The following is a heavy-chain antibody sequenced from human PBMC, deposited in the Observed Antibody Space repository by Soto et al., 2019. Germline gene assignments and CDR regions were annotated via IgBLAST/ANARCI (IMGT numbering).Heavy chain of an antibody. CDR2: ISYDGSNK. V-gene: IGHV3-30-3*01. CDR1: GFTFSSYA. CDR3: ARANYYGSGSYLRYFDY. J-gene: IGHJ4*02. D-gene: IGHD3-10*01. Sequence: QVQLVESGGGVVQPGRSLRLSCAASGFTFSSYAMHWVRQAPGKGLEWVAVISYDGSNKYYADSVKGRFTISRDKSKNTLYLQMNSLRAEDTAVYYCARANYYGSGSYLRYFDYWGQGTLVTVSS.